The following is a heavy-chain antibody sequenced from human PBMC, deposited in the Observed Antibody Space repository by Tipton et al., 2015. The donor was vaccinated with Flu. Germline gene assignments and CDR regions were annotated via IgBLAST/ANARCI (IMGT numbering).Heavy chain of an antibody. Sequence: TLSLTCTVSGDSISSGGYYWSWIRQHPGKGLEWIGEINHSGRTNYNPSLKSRVTISVDTSKNQFSLKLSSVNAADTAVYYCARHGGYYFDYWGQGTLVTVSS. CDR2: INHSGRT. J-gene: IGHJ4*02. D-gene: IGHD4-23*01. CDR3: ARHGGYYFDY. V-gene: IGHV4-31*03. CDR1: GDSISSGGYY.